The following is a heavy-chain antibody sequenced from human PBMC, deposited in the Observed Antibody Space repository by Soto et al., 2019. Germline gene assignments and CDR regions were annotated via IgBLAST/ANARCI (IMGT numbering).Heavy chain of an antibody. Sequence: PSETLSLTCTVSGGSISGYYWSWIRQPPGKGLEWIGYIYYSGSTNYNPSLKSRVTISVDTSKNQFSLKLSSVTAADTAVYYCASNVAAAGTDYFDYWGQGTLVTVSS. D-gene: IGHD6-13*01. CDR2: IYYSGST. V-gene: IGHV4-59*01. J-gene: IGHJ4*02. CDR3: ASNVAAAGTDYFDY. CDR1: GGSISGYY.